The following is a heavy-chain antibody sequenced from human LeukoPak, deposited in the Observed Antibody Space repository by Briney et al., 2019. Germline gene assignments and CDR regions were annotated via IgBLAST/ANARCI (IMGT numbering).Heavy chain of an antibody. CDR1: GFTFSSYS. CDR3: ARGSTGIYYDSSGIDY. D-gene: IGHD3-22*01. J-gene: IGHJ4*02. CDR2: ISSSSSYI. V-gene: IGHV3-21*01. Sequence: GGSLRLSCAASGFTFSSYSMNWVRQAPGKGLEWVSSISSSSSYIYYADSVKGRFTISRDNAKNSLYLQMNSLRAEDTAVYYCARGSTGIYYDSSGIDYWGQGTLVTVSS.